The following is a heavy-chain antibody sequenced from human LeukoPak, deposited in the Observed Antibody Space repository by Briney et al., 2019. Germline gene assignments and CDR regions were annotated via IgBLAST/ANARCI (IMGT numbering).Heavy chain of an antibody. CDR3: ARALITADY. D-gene: IGHD3-16*01. Sequence: GGSLRLSCAASRFTVSSNYMSWVRQAPGKGLEWVSVIYSGGSTYYADSVKGRFTISRDNSKNTLYLQMNSLRAEDTAVYYCARALITADYWGQGTLVTVSS. J-gene: IGHJ4*02. CDR2: IYSGGST. V-gene: IGHV3-66*01. CDR1: RFTVSSNY.